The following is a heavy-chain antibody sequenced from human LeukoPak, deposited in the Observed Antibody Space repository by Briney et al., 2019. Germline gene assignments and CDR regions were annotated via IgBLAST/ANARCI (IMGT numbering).Heavy chain of an antibody. CDR2: ISGGSNTI. CDR1: GFSFSSFW. D-gene: IGHD3-22*01. J-gene: IGHJ6*02. CDR3: VRTYDSSGYPTYHYGMDV. Sequence: GGSLRLSCAASGFSFSSFWMNWVRQAPGKGLEWISYISGGSNTIYYADSVKGRFTISRDNAKNSLYLQMNSLRAEDAAVYYCVRTYDSSGYPTYHYGMDVWGQGTTVTVSS. V-gene: IGHV3-48*01.